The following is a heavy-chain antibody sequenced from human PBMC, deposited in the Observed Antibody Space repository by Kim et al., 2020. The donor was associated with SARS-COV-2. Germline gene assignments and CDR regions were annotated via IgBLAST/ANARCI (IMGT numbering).Heavy chain of an antibody. D-gene: IGHD3-22*01. CDR2: IYPGDYDT. Sequence: GESLKISCKGSGYSFTSYWIGWVRQMPGKGLEWMGIIYPGDYDTRYSPSFQGQVTISADKSISTAYLQWSSLKSSDTAMYYCAGLDYDTSGYYWGYYYYNMDVWGQGTTVTGSS. CDR1: GYSFTSYW. J-gene: IGHJ6*02. V-gene: IGHV5-51*01. CDR3: AGLDYDTSGYYWGYYYYNMDV.